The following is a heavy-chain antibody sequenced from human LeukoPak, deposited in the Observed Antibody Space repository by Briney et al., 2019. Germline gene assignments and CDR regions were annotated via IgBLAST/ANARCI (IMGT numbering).Heavy chain of an antibody. CDR3: ASNYDFWSGPWPL. CDR2: IYHSGST. V-gene: IGHV4-38-2*02. D-gene: IGHD3-3*01. J-gene: IGHJ4*02. Sequence: PSETLSLTCTVSGYSISSGYYWGWIRQPPGKGLEWIGSIYHSGSTYYNPSLKSRVTISVDTSKNQFSLKLSSVTAADTAVYHCASNYDFWSGPWPLWGQGTLVTVSS. CDR1: GYSISSGYY.